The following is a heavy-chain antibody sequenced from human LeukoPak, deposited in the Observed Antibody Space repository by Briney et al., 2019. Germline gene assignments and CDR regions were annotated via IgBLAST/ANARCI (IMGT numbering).Heavy chain of an antibody. V-gene: IGHV3-30-3*02. D-gene: IGHD4-17*01. Sequence: GGCLRPSCAAAGFTFSDYALHWVRQAPGKGLEWVAVISYVGFNDNYADSVKGRFTISRDNSTNTLYLQMNSLRVEDTAVYYCARPPYPAVTTYFFDYWGQGTLVTVSS. J-gene: IGHJ4*02. CDR3: ARPPYPAVTTYFFDY. CDR2: ISYVGFND. CDR1: GFTFSDYA.